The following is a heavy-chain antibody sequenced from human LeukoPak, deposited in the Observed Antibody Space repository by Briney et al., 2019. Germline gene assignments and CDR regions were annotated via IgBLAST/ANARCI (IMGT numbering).Heavy chain of an antibody. Sequence: PGGSLRLSCAASGFTFSSYSMNWVRQAPGKGLEWVSYISSSSSTIYYADSVKGRFTISRDNAKNSLYLQMNSLGDEDTAVYYCARDMTTSSSWYRRRTNWFDPWGQGTLVTVSS. CDR3: ARDMTTSSSWYRRRTNWFDP. J-gene: IGHJ5*02. V-gene: IGHV3-48*02. CDR2: ISSSSSTI. CDR1: GFTFSSYS. D-gene: IGHD6-13*01.